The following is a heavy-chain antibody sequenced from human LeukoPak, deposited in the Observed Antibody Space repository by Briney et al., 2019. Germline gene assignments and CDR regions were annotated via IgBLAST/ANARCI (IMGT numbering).Heavy chain of an antibody. CDR2: IKRKNDGGTT. V-gene: IGHV3-15*01. CDR3: TTRRPYFYDTSTYYFFDY. Sequence: PGGSLRLSCAASGFTFNNAWMSWVRQTPGKGLEWVGRIKRKNDGGTTDYAAPVKGRFTISRDDSKNTLYLQMNSLKTEDTAVYYCTTRRPYFYDTSTYYFFDYWGQGTLVTVSS. J-gene: IGHJ4*02. D-gene: IGHD3-22*01. CDR1: GFTFNNAW.